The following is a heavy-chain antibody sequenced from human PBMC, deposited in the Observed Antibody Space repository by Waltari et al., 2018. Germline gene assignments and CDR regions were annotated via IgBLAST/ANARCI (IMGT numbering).Heavy chain of an antibody. D-gene: IGHD4-17*01. CDR2: MQYRGST. CDR1: VGSISTNYN. CDR3: GRIAFGDDGGYFQH. Sequence: QLQLQESGPGLVKPSETLSLTCPVSVGSISTNYNWGWIRQPPGKGLEWMGNMQYRGSTFYNPSLKSRVTISLDTSKNQFSLRLSSVGAADTAVYFCGRIAFGDDGGYFQHWGQGTLVTVSS. J-gene: IGHJ1*01. V-gene: IGHV4-39*01.